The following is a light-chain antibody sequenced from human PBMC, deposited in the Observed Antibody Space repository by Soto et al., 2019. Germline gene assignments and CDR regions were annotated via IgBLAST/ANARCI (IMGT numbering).Light chain of an antibody. CDR3: QQYASSSYP. CDR1: QSVSSSY. Sequence: EIGLTQSPGTLPLSPGDRATLSCRTSQSVSSSYLAWYQQKPGQAPRLLIYGASRSATGIPDRFSGCGSGTDFTLTISRLEPVDFAVYFCQQYASSSYPFGQGTKLEIK. CDR2: GAS. J-gene: IGKJ2*01. V-gene: IGKV3-20*01.